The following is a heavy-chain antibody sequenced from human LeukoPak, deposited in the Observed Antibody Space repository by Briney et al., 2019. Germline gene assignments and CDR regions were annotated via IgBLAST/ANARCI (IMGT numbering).Heavy chain of an antibody. D-gene: IGHD3-22*01. CDR1: GFTFNNYA. CDR2: ISGSGGST. V-gene: IGHV3-23*01. J-gene: IGHJ5*02. CDR3: AKIFHTDGYYLGEHLFDA. Sequence: GGSLRLSCAACGFTFNNYAMSWVRQAPGKGPEWLSAISGSGGSTTDADSVKGRFTTSRDNSKSTLYLQMNSLRAEDTAIYYCAKIFHTDGYYLGEHLFDAWGQGTLVTVSS.